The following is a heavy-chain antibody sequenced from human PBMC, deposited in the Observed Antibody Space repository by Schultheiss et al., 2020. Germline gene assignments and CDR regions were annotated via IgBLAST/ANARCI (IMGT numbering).Heavy chain of an antibody. V-gene: IGHV3-9*01. D-gene: IGHD2-2*01. CDR1: GFTFDDYA. J-gene: IGHJ4*02. Sequence: GGSLRLSCAASGFTFDDYAMHWVRQAPGKGLEWVSVIYSCGSTYYADSVKGRFTISRDNAKNTLYLQMNSLRAEDTAVYYCASGYQLLTTRTLWGQGTLVTVSS. CDR3: ASGYQLLTTRTL. CDR2: IYSCGST.